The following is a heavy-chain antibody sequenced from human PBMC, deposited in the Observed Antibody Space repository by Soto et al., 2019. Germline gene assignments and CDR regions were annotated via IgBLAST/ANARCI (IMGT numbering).Heavy chain of an antibody. V-gene: IGHV3-20*01. D-gene: IGHD3-3*01. Sequence: GGSLRLSCAASGFTFDDYGMSWVRQAPGKGLEWVSGINWNGGSTGYADSVKGRFTISRDNAKNSLYLQMNSLRAEDTALYHCTIFGVVPWEFDAFDIWGQGTMVTVSS. CDR3: TIFGVVPWEFDAFDI. CDR2: INWNGGST. J-gene: IGHJ3*02. CDR1: GFTFDDYG.